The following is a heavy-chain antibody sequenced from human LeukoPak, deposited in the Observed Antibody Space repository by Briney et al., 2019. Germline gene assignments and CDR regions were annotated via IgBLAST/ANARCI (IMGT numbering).Heavy chain of an antibody. CDR1: EYTFTSYD. CDR2: MNPNSGNT. J-gene: IGHJ6*03. D-gene: IGHD6-13*01. CDR3: ARSAYSSSWSYYYYYYMDV. Sequence: ASVKVSCKASEYTFTSYDINWVRQATGQGLEWMGWMNPNSGNTGYAQKFQGRVTMTRNTSISTAYMELSSLRSEDTAVYYCARSAYSSSWSYYYYYYMDVWGKGTTVTVSS. V-gene: IGHV1-8*01.